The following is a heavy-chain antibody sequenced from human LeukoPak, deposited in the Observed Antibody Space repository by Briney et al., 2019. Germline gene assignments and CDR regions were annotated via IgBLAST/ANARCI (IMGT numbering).Heavy chain of an antibody. Sequence: PSETLSLTCTVSGGSISSYCWSWIRQPPGKGLEWIGYIYYSGSTNYNPSLKSRVTISVDTSKNQFSLKLSSVTAADTAVYYCARERALRYFDWLPEGWFDPWGQGTLVTVSS. V-gene: IGHV4-59*01. J-gene: IGHJ5*02. CDR2: IYYSGST. CDR3: ARERALRYFDWLPEGWFDP. CDR1: GGSISSYC. D-gene: IGHD3-9*01.